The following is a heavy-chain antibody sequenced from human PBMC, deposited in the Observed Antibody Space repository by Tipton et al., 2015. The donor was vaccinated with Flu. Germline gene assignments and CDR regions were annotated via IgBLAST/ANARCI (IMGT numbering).Heavy chain of an antibody. V-gene: IGHV1-18*01. CDR3: ARGPPIRLTYCDILTGLPPPYGMDV. Sequence: QLVQSGAEVKKPGASVKVSCKASGYTFTSYGISWVRQAPGQGLEWMGWISAYNGNTNYAQKLQGRVTMTTDTSTSTAYMELRSLRSDGTAVYYCARGPPIRLTYCDILTGLPPPYGMDVWGQGTTVTVSS. CDR1: GYTFTSYG. CDR2: ISAYNGNT. J-gene: IGHJ6*02. D-gene: IGHD3-9*01.